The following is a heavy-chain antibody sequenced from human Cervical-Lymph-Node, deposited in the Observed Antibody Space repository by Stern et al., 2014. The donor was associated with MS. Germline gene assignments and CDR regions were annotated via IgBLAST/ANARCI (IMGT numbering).Heavy chain of an antibody. V-gene: IGHV1-69*17. D-gene: IGHD1-20*01. CDR2: IIPIFGIA. CDR3: ARGLYNWNYDYYGMDV. J-gene: IGHJ6*02. CDR1: GGTFSSYA. Sequence: QVQLVESGAEVKKPGSSVKVSCTASGGTFSSYAISWVRQAPGQGLGWMGGIIPIFGIANYAPKFNGRVAITAANSTSTAYMELSSLRSEDTAVYYCARGLYNWNYDYYGMDVWGQGTTVTVSS.